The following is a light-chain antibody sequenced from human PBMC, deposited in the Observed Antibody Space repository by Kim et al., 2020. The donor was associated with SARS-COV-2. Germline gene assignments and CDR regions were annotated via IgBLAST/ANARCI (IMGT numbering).Light chain of an antibody. Sequence: ASVGDRVTITCRESQDISRYLNWYQQKPGKAPKLLIYTASSLQSGVPSRCTGSGSETDFTLTISSLQPEDFATYYCQQTYSAPRTFGQGTKVDIK. CDR2: TAS. CDR1: QDISRY. V-gene: IGKV1-39*01. J-gene: IGKJ1*01. CDR3: QQTYSAPRT.